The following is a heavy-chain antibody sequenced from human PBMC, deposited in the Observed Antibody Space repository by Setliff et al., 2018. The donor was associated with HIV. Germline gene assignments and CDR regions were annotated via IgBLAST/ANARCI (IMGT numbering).Heavy chain of an antibody. V-gene: IGHV4-4*07. CDR1: GGSVTSYY. Sequence: PSETLSLTCTVSGGSVTSYYWSWIRQPAGKRLEWIGRISISGGTNYNPSLKSRATMSLDTSKNQFSLKLNSVTAADTAMYYCARDPTTGVDYWGQGTQVTVSS. CDR2: ISISGGT. J-gene: IGHJ4*02. D-gene: IGHD4-4*01. CDR3: ARDPTTGVDY.